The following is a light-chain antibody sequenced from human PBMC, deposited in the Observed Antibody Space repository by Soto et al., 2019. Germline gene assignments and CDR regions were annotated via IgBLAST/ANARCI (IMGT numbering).Light chain of an antibody. V-gene: IGLV2-8*01. CDR1: SSDVGAYNY. J-gene: IGLJ3*02. Sequence: QSVLTQHPSASGSPGQSVTISCTGTSSDVGAYNYVSWYQQHAGKAPKLVIYEVTKRPSGVPDRFSGSKSANTASLTVSGLQAEDEGDYYCSSFASSNTWVFGGGTKLTVL. CDR3: SSFASSNTWV. CDR2: EVT.